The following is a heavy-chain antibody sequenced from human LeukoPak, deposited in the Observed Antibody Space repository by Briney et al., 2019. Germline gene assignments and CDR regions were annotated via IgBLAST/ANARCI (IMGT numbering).Heavy chain of an antibody. J-gene: IGHJ5*02. V-gene: IGHV4-59*01. CDR3: ARAVVVAATNWFDP. CDR2: IYYSGST. Sequence: SETLSLTCTVSGGSISSYYWSWIRQPPGKGLEWIGYIYYSGSTNYNPSLKSRVTISVDTSKNQFSLKLSSVTAADTAVYYCARAVVVAATNWFDPWGQGTLVTVSS. CDR1: GGSISSYY. D-gene: IGHD2-15*01.